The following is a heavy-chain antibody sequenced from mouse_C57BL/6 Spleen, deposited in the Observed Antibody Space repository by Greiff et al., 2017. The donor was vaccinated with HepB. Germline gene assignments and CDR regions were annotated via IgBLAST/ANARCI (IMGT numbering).Heavy chain of an antibody. D-gene: IGHD1-1*01. Sequence: VKVVESGAELVRPGASVKLSCKASGYTFTDYYINWVKQRPGQGLEWIARIYPGSGNTYYNEKFKGKATLTAEKSSSTAYMQLSSLTSEDSAVYFCARLYGSNAMDYWGQGTSVTVSS. CDR3: ARLYGSNAMDY. V-gene: IGHV1-76*01. CDR1: GYTFTDYY. CDR2: IYPGSGNT. J-gene: IGHJ4*01.